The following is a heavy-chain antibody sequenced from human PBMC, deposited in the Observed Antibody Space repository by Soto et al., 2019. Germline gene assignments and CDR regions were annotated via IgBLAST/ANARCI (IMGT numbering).Heavy chain of an antibody. CDR1: GYTFTSYA. CDR2: INAGNGNT. J-gene: IGHJ4*02. Sequence: GASVKFSCKASGYTFTSYAMHWVRQAPGQRLEWMGWINAGNGNTKYSQKFQGRVTITRDTSASTAYMELSSLRSEDTAVYHCARAGNWNDLDYWGQGTLVTVSS. V-gene: IGHV1-3*01. D-gene: IGHD1-20*01. CDR3: ARAGNWNDLDY.